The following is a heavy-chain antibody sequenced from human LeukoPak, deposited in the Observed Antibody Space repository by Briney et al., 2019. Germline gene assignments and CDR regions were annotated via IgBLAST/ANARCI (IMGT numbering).Heavy chain of an antibody. D-gene: IGHD3-16*01. CDR3: ARGEFDGGVYFDY. CDR1: GGSISSSYW. Sequence: SETLSLTCAVSGGSISSSYWWSWVRQPPGKGLEWIGEIYHSGSTNYNPSLKSRVTISVDKSKNQFSLKLSSVTAADTAVYYCARGEFDGGVYFDYWGQGTLVTVSS. V-gene: IGHV4-4*02. CDR2: IYHSGST. J-gene: IGHJ4*02.